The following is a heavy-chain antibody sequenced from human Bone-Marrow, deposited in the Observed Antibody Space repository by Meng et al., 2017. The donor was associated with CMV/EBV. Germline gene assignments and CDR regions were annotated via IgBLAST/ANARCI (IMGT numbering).Heavy chain of an antibody. J-gene: IGHJ4*02. CDR3: ASLWGEWLPY. Sequence: GESLKISCAASGFTVSSNYMSWVRQAPGKGLEWVSAISGSGGSTYYADSVKGRFTISRDNSKNTLYLQMNSLRAEDTAVYYCASLWGEWLPYWGQGTLVTVSS. D-gene: IGHD3-3*01. CDR2: ISGSGGST. V-gene: IGHV3-23*01. CDR1: GFTVSSNY.